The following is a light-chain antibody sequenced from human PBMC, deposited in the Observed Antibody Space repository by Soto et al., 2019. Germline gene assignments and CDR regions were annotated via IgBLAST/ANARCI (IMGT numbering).Light chain of an antibody. CDR1: PSVLSSSDNKNY. V-gene: IGKV4-1*01. CDR2: WAS. CDR3: HQYYSWPLT. Sequence: DFVMTQSPDSLAVSLGERATINCKSSPSVLSSSDNKNYLAWSQQKPGQPPKLLIYWASTRASGVPDRFSGSGSGTDFSLTFSSLQAADVAVYYCHQYYSWPLTFGGGTKVEIK. J-gene: IGKJ4*01.